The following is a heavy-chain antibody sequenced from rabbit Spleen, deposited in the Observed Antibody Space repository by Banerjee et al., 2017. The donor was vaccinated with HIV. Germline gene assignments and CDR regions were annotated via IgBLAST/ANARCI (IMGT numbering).Heavy chain of an antibody. V-gene: IGHV1S40*01. Sequence: QSLEESGGDLVKPEGSLTLTCKASGVSFSDKDVMCWVRQAPGKGLEWIACINIVTGKTVYASWAKGRFTISKTSSTTVTLQMTSLTAADTATYFCARDTSSSFSSYGMDLWGQGTSSPS. J-gene: IGHJ6*01. CDR2: INIVTGKT. CDR1: GVSFSDKDV. D-gene: IGHD1-1*01. CDR3: ARDTSSSFSSYGMDL.